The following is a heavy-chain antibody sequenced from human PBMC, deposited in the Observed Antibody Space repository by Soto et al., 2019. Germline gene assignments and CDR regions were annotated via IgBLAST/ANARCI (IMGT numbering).Heavy chain of an antibody. CDR2: IIPVFGTP. CDR1: GGSLSNYG. Sequence: QVQLVQSGAEVKKPGSSVKVSCKASGGSLSNYGISWVRQAPGQGLEWMGAIIPVFGTPNYAQKFQDRVTINSDECTTTVYMEVRSLTSEDTAVYYCARGDATKIVVTTYYAMDVWGQGPTVTVSS. J-gene: IGHJ6*02. V-gene: IGHV1-69*05. CDR3: ARGDATKIVVTTYYAMDV. D-gene: IGHD3-22*01.